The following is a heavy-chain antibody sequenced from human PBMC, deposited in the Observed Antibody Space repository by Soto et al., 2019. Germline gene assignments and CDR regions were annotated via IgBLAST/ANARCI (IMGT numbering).Heavy chain of an antibody. V-gene: IGHV3-23*01. Sequence: PGGSLGLSCAASGFTFSSYAMSWVRQAPGKGLEWVSAISGSGGSTYYADSVKGRFTISRDNSKNTLYLQMNSLRAEDTAVYYCAKAAQHPLSGSHYYYYGLDVWGQGTTATV. CDR3: AKAAQHPLSGSHYYYYGLDV. CDR1: GFTFSSYA. CDR2: ISGSGGST. J-gene: IGHJ6*02. D-gene: IGHD1-26*01.